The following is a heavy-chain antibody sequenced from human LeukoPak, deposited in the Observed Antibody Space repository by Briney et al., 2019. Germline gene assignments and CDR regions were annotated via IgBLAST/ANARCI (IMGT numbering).Heavy chain of an antibody. CDR3: ARHSRYSSDWYYFDY. CDR1: GGSISSYH. D-gene: IGHD6-13*01. CDR2: MYNTGST. J-gene: IGHJ4*02. V-gene: IGHV4-59*08. Sequence: PSETLSLTCTVSGGSISSYHWSWIRQYPGKGLEWIGDMYNTGSTNYNPSLKSRVTMSLDTSKNQFSLKLSSVTAADTAVYYCARHSRYSSDWYYFDYWGQGTLVTVSS.